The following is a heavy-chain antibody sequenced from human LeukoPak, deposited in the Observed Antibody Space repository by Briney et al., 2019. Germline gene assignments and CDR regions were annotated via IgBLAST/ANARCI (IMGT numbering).Heavy chain of an antibody. V-gene: IGHV7-4-1*02. D-gene: IGHD3-10*01. Sequence: ASVKVSCKTSGYTFTTYALNWVRQAPGQGLEWMGWINTISGNPTYAQAFTGQFVFSLDTSVSTAYLQISSLKAEDTAVYYCATKRFYGSGSYSFDYWGQGTLVTVSS. CDR1: GYTFTTYA. CDR2: INTISGNP. CDR3: ATKRFYGSGSYSFDY. J-gene: IGHJ4*02.